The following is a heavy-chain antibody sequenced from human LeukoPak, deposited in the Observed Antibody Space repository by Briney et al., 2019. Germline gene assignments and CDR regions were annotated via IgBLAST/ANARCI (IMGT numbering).Heavy chain of an antibody. D-gene: IGHD3-16*01. CDR1: GGSISSSSYY. J-gene: IGHJ4*02. CDR2: IYSSGDT. CDR3: ARRRSYGEEFDY. V-gene: IGHV4-39*01. Sequence: SETLSLTCTVSGGSISSSSYYWGWIRQPPGKGLEWIGSIYSSGDTYYNPSLRSRVTISVDTSKNQFSLKLRSVTYADTAVYFCARRRSYGEEFDYWGQGTLVTVSS.